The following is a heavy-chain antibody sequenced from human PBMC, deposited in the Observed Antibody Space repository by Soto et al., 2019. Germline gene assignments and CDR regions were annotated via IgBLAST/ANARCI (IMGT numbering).Heavy chain of an antibody. CDR3: AKGHPRGVSSSWYEREGNVYYFDY. Sequence: GGSLRLSCAASGFTFSSYAMSWVRQAPGKGLEWVSAISGSGGSTYYADSVKGRFTISRDNSKNTLYLQMNSLRAEDTAVYYCAKGHPRGVSSSWYEREGNVYYFDYWGQGTLVTVSS. D-gene: IGHD6-13*01. J-gene: IGHJ4*02. V-gene: IGHV3-23*01. CDR1: GFTFSSYA. CDR2: ISGSGGST.